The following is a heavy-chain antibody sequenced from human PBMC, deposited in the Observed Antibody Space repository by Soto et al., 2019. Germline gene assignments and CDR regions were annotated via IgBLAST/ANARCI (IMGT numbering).Heavy chain of an antibody. CDR1: GGSISSGGYY. Sequence: SETLSLTCTVSGGSISSGGYYWSWIRQHPGKGLEWIGYIYYSGSTYYNPSLKNRVTISVDTSKNQFSLKLSSVTAADTAVYYRARAEVRTVTGYYYYGMDVWGQGTTVT. J-gene: IGHJ6*02. CDR3: ARAEVRTVTGYYYYGMDV. V-gene: IGHV4-31*03. D-gene: IGHD4-17*01. CDR2: IYYSGST.